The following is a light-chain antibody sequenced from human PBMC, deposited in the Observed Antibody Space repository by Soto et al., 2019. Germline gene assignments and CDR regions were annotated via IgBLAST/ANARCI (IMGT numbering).Light chain of an antibody. V-gene: IGLV2-23*01. J-gene: IGLJ2*01. CDR1: SSDVGSYNL. CDR3: CSYAGSSTHVV. CDR2: EGS. Sequence: SALTQPASVSGSPGQSITISCTGTSSDVGSYNLVSWYQQHPGKAPKLMIYEGSKRPSGVSNRFSGSKSGNTASLTISGLQAEAEADYYCCSYAGSSTHVVFGGGTQLTVL.